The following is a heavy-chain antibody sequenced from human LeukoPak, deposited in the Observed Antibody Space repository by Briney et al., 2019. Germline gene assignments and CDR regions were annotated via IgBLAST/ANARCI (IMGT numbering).Heavy chain of an antibody. V-gene: IGHV4-34*01. Sequence: SETLSLTCAVYGGSFSGYYWSWIRQPPGKGLEWIGEINHSGSTNYNPSLKSRITISVDTSKNQFSLKLSSVTAADTAVYYCARDRETYYDILTGYYTLGDAFDIWGQGTMVTVSS. CDR3: ARDRETYYDILTGYYTLGDAFDI. CDR2: INHSGST. D-gene: IGHD3-9*01. CDR1: GGSFSGYY. J-gene: IGHJ3*02.